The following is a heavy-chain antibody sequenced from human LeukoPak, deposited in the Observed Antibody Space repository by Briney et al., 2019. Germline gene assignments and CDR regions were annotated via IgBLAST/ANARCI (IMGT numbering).Heavy chain of an antibody. CDR3: ARDRVDVYYYYYYMDV. J-gene: IGHJ6*03. CDR2: INSDGSST. D-gene: IGHD5-12*01. Sequence: HPGGSLRLSCAASGFTFSGYWMHWVRQAPGKGLVWVSRINSDGSSTSYADSVKGRFTISRDNAKNTLYLQMNSLRAEDTAVYYCARDRVDVYYYYYYMDVWGKGTTVTVSS. CDR1: GFTFSGYW. V-gene: IGHV3-74*01.